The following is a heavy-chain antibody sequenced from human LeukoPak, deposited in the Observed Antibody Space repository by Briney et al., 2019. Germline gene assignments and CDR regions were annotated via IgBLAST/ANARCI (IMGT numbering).Heavy chain of an antibody. CDR1: RFTFSSYS. V-gene: IGHV3-21*01. CDR3: ARSSITMVRGVIKSTTSWYHYYNMDV. CDR2: ISSSSSYI. Sequence: GGSLRLSCAASRFTFSSYSMNWVRQAPGKGLEWVSSISSSSSYIYYADSVKGRFTISRDNAKNSLYLQMNILRAEDTAVYYCARSSITMVRGVIKSTTSWYHYYNMDVWGKGTTVTVSS. J-gene: IGHJ6*03. D-gene: IGHD3-10*01.